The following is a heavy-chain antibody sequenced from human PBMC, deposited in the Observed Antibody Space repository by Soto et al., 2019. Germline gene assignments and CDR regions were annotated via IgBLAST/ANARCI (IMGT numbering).Heavy chain of an antibody. J-gene: IGHJ4*01. V-gene: IGHV3-74*01. CDR1: GFTFSNYW. Sequence: EVQLVESGGGLVQPGGSLRLSCAASGFTFSNYWMHWVRQDPWKGLVWVSRINTEASVTVYADSVKGRFTISRDNAKNMLYLQMNSLSAEDTAVYHCVRDRPHRRLDWGHGTLVTISS. CDR2: INTEASVT. CDR3: VRDRPHRRLD.